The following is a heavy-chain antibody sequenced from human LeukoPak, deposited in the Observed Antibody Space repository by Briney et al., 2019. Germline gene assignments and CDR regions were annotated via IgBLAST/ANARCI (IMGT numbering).Heavy chain of an antibody. CDR2: ISWNSGRI. CDR3: AKDTSYDILTGSFDY. CDR1: GLTFDDYA. J-gene: IGHJ4*02. V-gene: IGHV3-9*01. D-gene: IGHD3-9*01. Sequence: GGSLRLSCAASGLTFDDYAMHWVRHAPGKGLEWVSGISWNSGRIGYADSVKGRFTISRDNAKNSLYLQMNSLRAEDTAFYYCAKDTSYDILTGSFDYWGQGTLVTVSS.